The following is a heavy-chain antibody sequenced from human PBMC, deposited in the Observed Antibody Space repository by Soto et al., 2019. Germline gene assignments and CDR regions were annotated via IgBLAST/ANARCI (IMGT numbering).Heavy chain of an antibody. D-gene: IGHD2-15*01. J-gene: IGHJ4*02. CDR3: TRDLGYCSGGSCYLKELQLGSGSKY. CDR2: IRSKAYGGTT. V-gene: IGHV3-49*04. CDR1: GFTFGDYA. Sequence: GGSLRLSCTASGFTFGDYAMSWVRQAPGKGLEWVGFIRSKAYGGTTEYAATVKGRFTIARDDSKSIAYLQMNSLKTEDTAVYYCTRDLGYCSGGSCYLKELQLGSGSKYWGQGTLVTVSS.